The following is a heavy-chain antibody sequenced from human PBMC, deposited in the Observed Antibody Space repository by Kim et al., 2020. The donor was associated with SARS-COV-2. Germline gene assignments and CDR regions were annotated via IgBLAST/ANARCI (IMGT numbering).Heavy chain of an antibody. CDR3: ARDLRGTMIVVVITPLNDFVY. J-gene: IGHJ4*02. Sequence: SETLSLTCTVSGGSISSSSYYWGWIRQPPGKGLEWIGSIYYSGSTYYNPSLKSRVTISVDTSKNQFSLKLSSVTAADTAVYYCARDLRGTMIVVVITPLNDFVYWGQGTRVTVSS. CDR2: IYYSGST. D-gene: IGHD3-22*01. V-gene: IGHV4-39*02. CDR1: GGSISSSSYY.